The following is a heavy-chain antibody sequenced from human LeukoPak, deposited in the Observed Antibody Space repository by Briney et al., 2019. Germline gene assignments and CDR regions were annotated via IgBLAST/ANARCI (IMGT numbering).Heavy chain of an antibody. CDR2: FSRSGPDT. V-gene: IGHV3-23*01. CDR1: GFTFASSA. Sequence: GGSLRLSCAASGFTFASSAMSWVRQAPGKGPEWVSTFSRSGPDTYHADSVKGRFTIFRDNSKNTLYLQMNSLRAEDTALYYCAKFFLPYLAGGTGSRWGQGTLVTVSS. J-gene: IGHJ4*02. D-gene: IGHD3-10*01. CDR3: AKFFLPYLAGGTGSR.